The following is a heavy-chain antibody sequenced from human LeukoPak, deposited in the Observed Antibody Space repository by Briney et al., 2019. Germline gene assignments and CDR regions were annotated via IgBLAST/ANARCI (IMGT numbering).Heavy chain of an antibody. D-gene: IGHD6-13*01. CDR1: GASISGYY. J-gene: IGHJ4*02. V-gene: IGHV4-59*01. CDR2: IHYTGSA. CDR3: ARAYTTNWYTLFGY. Sequence: SETLSLTCTVSGASISGYYWSWVRQPPGKGLEWIGFIHYTGSATYNPSLKSRVTMSVDTSKNQFSLRLSSVTAEDTAVYYCARAYTTNWYTLFGYWGQGTLVTVSS.